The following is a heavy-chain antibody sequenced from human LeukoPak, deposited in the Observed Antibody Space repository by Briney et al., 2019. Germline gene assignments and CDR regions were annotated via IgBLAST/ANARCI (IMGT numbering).Heavy chain of an antibody. Sequence: GRSLRLSCAASGFTFSSYAMHWVRQAPGKGLEWVAVISYDGSNKYYADSVKGRFTISRDNSKNTLYLQMNSLRTEDTAVYYCARVTNYGSHDHWGQGTLVTVSS. V-gene: IGHV3-30*04. J-gene: IGHJ5*02. CDR3: ARVTNYGSHDH. CDR1: GFTFSSYA. CDR2: ISYDGSNK. D-gene: IGHD3-10*01.